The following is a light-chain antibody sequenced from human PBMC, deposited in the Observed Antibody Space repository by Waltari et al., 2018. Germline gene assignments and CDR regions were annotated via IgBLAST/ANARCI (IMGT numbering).Light chain of an antibody. CDR1: QLGNKN. CDR2: QDN. CDR3: QAWDSNRYVI. V-gene: IGLV3-1*01. J-gene: IGLJ2*01. Sequence: SYELTQSPSLSVSPGQTASITCSGDQLGNKNISWYQQKPGQSPVLLIFQDNMRPSGIPERFSGSNSGNTATLTISGTQAVDEADYYCQAWDSNRYVIFGGGTKLTVL.